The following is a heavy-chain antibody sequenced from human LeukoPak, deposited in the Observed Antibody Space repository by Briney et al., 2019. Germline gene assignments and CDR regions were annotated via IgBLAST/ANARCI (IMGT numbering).Heavy chain of an antibody. CDR2: INHSGST. CDR1: GGSFSGYY. D-gene: IGHD5-24*01. CDR3: ARVREVAIDY. J-gene: IGHJ4*02. V-gene: IGHV4-34*01. Sequence: SETLSLTCAVYGGSFSGYYWSWIRQPPGKGLEWIGEINHSGSTNYNPSLKSRVTISVDTSKNQFSLKLSPVTAADTAVYYCARVREVAIDYWGQGTLVTVSS.